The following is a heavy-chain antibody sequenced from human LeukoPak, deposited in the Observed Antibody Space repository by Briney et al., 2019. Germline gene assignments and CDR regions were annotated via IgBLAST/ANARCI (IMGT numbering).Heavy chain of an antibody. D-gene: IGHD3-3*01. Sequence: GGSLRLSCPASGFXFSNCWISWVRQAPGKGLEWVSGISDSGGTTYYADSVKGRFTISRDNSKDTLYLQMNSLTAEDTAEYYCAKDRRRFWSGYLDYWGQGALVTVSS. J-gene: IGHJ4*02. V-gene: IGHV3-23*01. CDR3: AKDRRRFWSGYLDY. CDR1: GFXFSNCW. CDR2: ISDSGGTT.